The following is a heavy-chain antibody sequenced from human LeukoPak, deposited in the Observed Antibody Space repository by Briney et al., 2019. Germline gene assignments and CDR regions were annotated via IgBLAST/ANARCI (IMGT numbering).Heavy chain of an antibody. V-gene: IGHV4-39*01. CDR3: ARSDLYYFDY. CDR2: IYYSGST. Sequence: SETLSLTCTVSGGSISSSSYYWGWIRQPPGKGLEWTGSIYYSGSTYYNPSLKSRVTISVDTSKNQFSLKLSSVTAADTAVYYCARSDLYYFDYWGQGTLVTVSS. CDR1: GGSISSSSYY. J-gene: IGHJ4*02.